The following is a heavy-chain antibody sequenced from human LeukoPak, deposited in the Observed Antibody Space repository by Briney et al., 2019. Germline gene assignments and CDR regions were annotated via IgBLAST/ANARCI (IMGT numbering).Heavy chain of an antibody. CDR2: IVVDSGNT. CDR3: AATKWEEGFDY. CDR1: GFTFTSSA. Sequence: GASVKVSCKASGFTFTSSAMQWVRQARGQRLEWMGWIVVDSGNTNYAQKFQERVTITRDMSTNTAYMELSSLRSEDTAVYYCAATKWEEGFDYWGQGTLVTVSS. D-gene: IGHD1-26*01. J-gene: IGHJ4*02. V-gene: IGHV1-58*02.